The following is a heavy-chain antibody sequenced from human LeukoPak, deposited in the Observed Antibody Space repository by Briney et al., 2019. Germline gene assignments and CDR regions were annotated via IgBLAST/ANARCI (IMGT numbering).Heavy chain of an antibody. CDR1: GYTFTSHD. V-gene: IGHV1-8*01. Sequence: ASVKVSCKASGYTFTSHDINWVRQATGQGLEWMAWMSPNSGDTGYAQKFQGRITMTSDSSISTAYMELSSLRSEDTAIYYCVRTPPNWGFDYWGQGTLVTVSS. J-gene: IGHJ4*02. CDR3: VRTPPNWGFDY. CDR2: MSPNSGDT. D-gene: IGHD7-27*01.